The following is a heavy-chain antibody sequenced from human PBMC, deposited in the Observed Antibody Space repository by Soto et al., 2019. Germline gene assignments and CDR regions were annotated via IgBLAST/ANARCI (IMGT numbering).Heavy chain of an antibody. Sequence: EVQLVESGGGVVQPGGSLRLSCVASGFTFNIYWMHWVRQAPGKGLEWVSRMDNDGSATTDADSVKCRFTISRDNAKNTLFLQMNTLRVDDTAVYYCARDNWNSYWGQGTLVTVSS. CDR2: MDNDGSAT. J-gene: IGHJ4*02. V-gene: IGHV3-74*01. CDR1: GFTFNIYW. CDR3: ARDNWNSY. D-gene: IGHD1-1*01.